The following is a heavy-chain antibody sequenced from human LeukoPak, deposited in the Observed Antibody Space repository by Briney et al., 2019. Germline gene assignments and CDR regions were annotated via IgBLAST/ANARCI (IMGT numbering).Heavy chain of an antibody. CDR1: GFTFSNYW. J-gene: IGHJ3*01. V-gene: IGHV3-74*01. Sequence: GGSLRLSCVASGFTFSNYWIHWVRQAPGKGLVWVSRINSDRTSTIYADSVKGRFTISRDNAKNTLYLQMNSLRAEDTAVYYCARENGANRRAFDLWGQGTRVTVSS. CDR3: ARENGANRRAFDL. CDR2: INSDRTST. D-gene: IGHD4/OR15-4a*01.